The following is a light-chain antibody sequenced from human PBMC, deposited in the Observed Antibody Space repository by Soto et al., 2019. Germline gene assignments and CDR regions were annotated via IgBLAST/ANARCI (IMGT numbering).Light chain of an antibody. CDR3: QQYNNWPGT. CDR2: GAS. V-gene: IGKV3-15*01. CDR1: QSVSSN. Sequence: EIVMTQSPATLSVSPGERATLSCRASQSVSSNLAWYQQKPGQAPRLLIYGASTRATGIPARFSGSGSGTEFTLTISSLQSEDFAVDYCQQYNNWPGTFGKGTKVEIK. J-gene: IGKJ1*01.